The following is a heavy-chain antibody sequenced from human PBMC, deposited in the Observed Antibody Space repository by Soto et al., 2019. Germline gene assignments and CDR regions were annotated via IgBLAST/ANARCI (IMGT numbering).Heavy chain of an antibody. V-gene: IGHV4-59*01. CDR3: ARGRGGTYDAFDI. CDR2: IFYSGTT. J-gene: IGHJ3*02. Sequence: QVQLQESGPRLVKPSETLSLTCTVSGGSISSYFWSWIRQPPGEGLEWIGYIFYSGTTNYSPSLKSRVTMSLGTAKNQFSLNLTSVTAADTAVYYCARGRGGTYDAFDIWGQGTMVTVSS. D-gene: IGHD1-26*01. CDR1: GGSISSYF.